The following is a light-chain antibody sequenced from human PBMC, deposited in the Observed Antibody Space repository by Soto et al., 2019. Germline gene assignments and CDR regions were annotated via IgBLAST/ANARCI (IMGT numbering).Light chain of an antibody. CDR3: KQLHGYPIT. V-gene: IGKV1-9*01. CDR1: QGIDTS. CDR2: AAS. J-gene: IGKJ5*01. Sequence: EIQMTQSPSFMAASVGDRVTITSRASQGIDTSLAWYQQKPGKAPKLLIYAASNFQSGVPSRFSGSGSGTHFTLTISSLQPEEFATYYCKQLHGYPITVGKGKRLAIK.